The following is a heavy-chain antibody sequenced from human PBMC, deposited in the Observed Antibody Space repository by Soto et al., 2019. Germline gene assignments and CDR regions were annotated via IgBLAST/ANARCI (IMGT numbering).Heavy chain of an antibody. V-gene: IGHV3-23*01. D-gene: IGHD3-10*01. CDR1: GFTFSSYA. CDR2: ISGSGGST. CDR3: AKGAAWFGELFDWFDP. J-gene: IGHJ5*02. Sequence: EVQLLESGGGLVQPGGSLRLSCAASGFTFSSYAMSWVRQAPGKGLEWVSAISGSGGSTYYADSVKGRFTISRDNSKNTLYLQMSSQRAEDTAVYYCAKGAAWFGELFDWFDPWGQGTLVTVSS.